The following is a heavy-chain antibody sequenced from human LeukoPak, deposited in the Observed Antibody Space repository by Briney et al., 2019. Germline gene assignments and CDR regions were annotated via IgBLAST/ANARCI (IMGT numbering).Heavy chain of an antibody. CDR1: GASMSSNY. CDR3: SSTRGAAVAGRFDS. J-gene: IGHJ4*02. D-gene: IGHD6-19*01. V-gene: IGHV4-4*09. CDR2: IYHSGNT. Sequence: PSETLSLTCNVSGASMSSNYWSWIRQPPGKGLEWIGYIYHSGNTNYSPSLESRVTMSVDESKKKLLFMVLFVSAADTAVYYCSSTRGAAVAGRFDSWGQGTLVTVSS.